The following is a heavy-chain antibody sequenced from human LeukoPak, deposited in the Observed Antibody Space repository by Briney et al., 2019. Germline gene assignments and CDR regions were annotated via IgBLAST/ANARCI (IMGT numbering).Heavy chain of an antibody. V-gene: IGHV3-30*02. Sequence: PGGSLRLSCAASGFTFSSYVMHWVRQAPGKGLEWVAFIRYDGSNKYYADSVKGRFTISRDNSKNTLYLQMNSLRAEDTAVYYCAKMAARPQDYWGQGTLVTVSS. CDR1: GFTFSSYV. CDR3: AKMAARPQDY. D-gene: IGHD6-6*01. CDR2: IRYDGSNK. J-gene: IGHJ4*02.